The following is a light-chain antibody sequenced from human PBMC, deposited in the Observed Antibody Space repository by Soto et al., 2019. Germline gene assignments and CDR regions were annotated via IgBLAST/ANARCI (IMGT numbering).Light chain of an antibody. J-gene: IGKJ1*01. V-gene: IGKV3-20*01. CDR2: GVS. CDR3: QQYGSSHRT. Sequence: EIVLTQSPDTLSLSPGERATLSCRASQSVRNNLAWYQQKPGQAPRLLIYGVSTRATGVPARFSGSGSGTDFTLSISRLEPEDLAVYFCQQYGSSHRTFGQGTKVDIK. CDR1: QSVRNN.